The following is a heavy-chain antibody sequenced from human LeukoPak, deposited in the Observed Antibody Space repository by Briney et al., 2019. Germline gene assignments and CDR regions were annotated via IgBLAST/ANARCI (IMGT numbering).Heavy chain of an antibody. Sequence: SETLSLTCAVYGGSLSGYYWSWIRQPPGKGLEWIGEINHSGSTNYNPSLKSRVTISVDTSKNQFSLKLSSVTAADTAVYYCARVPTGAWGQGTLVTVSS. CDR2: INHSGST. CDR3: ARVPTGA. CDR1: GGSLSGYY. D-gene: IGHD7-27*01. V-gene: IGHV4-34*01. J-gene: IGHJ5*02.